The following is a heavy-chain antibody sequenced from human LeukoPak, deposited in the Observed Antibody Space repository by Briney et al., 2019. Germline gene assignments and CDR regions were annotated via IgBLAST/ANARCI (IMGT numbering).Heavy chain of an antibody. CDR2: INPNSGGT. CDR3: ARERYSSSSLSDY. Sequence: ASVKVSCKASGYTFTGYYMHWVRQAPGQGLEWMGWINPNSGGTNYAQKFQGRVTMTRDTSISTAYMELSRLRSDDTAVYYCARERYSSSSLSDYWGQGTLVTVSS. V-gene: IGHV1-2*02. J-gene: IGHJ4*02. CDR1: GYTFTGYY. D-gene: IGHD6-6*01.